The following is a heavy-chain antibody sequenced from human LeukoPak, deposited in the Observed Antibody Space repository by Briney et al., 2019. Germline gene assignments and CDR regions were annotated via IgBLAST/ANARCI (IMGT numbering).Heavy chain of an antibody. Sequence: SETLSLTCAVYGGSFSGYYWSWIRQPPGKGLEWIGEINHSGSTNYNPSLKSRVTISVDTSKNQFSLKLSSVTAADTAVYYCARTKGFDYWGQGTLVTVSS. D-gene: IGHD2-8*01. J-gene: IGHJ4*02. V-gene: IGHV4-34*01. CDR2: INHSGST. CDR1: GGSFSGYY. CDR3: ARTKGFDY.